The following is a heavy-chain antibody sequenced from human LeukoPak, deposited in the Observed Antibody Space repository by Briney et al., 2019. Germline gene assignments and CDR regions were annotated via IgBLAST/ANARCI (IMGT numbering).Heavy chain of an antibody. J-gene: IGHJ4*02. V-gene: IGHV1-8*01. D-gene: IGHD3-3*01. Sequence: ASVKVSCKASGYTFTSYDINWVRQATGQGLEWMGWMNPNSGNTGYAQKFQGRVTMTKNTSISTAYMELSSLRSEDTAVYYCARGGSPIFGVVTYDYWGQGTLVTVSS. CDR2: MNPNSGNT. CDR3: ARGGSPIFGVVTYDY. CDR1: GYTFTSYD.